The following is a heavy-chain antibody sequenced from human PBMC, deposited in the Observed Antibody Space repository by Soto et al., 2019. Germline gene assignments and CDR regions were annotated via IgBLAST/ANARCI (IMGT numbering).Heavy chain of an antibody. D-gene: IGHD3-10*01. Sequence: SETLSLSCAVYGGSFSGYYWSWIRQPPGKGREWIGEINHSGSTNYNPSLESRVTISVDTSKNQFSLKLSSVTAADTAVYYCARGFRRSPRYGSGSYYKGWFYYYYGMDVWGQGTTVTVSS. CDR3: ARGFRRSPRYGSGSYYKGWFYYYYGMDV. CDR2: INHSGST. CDR1: GGSFSGYY. J-gene: IGHJ6*02. V-gene: IGHV4-34*01.